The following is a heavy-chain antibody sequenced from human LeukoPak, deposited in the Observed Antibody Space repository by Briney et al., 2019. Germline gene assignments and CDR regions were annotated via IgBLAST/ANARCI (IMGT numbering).Heavy chain of an antibody. J-gene: IGHJ4*02. CDR2: IIPIFGTA. CDR3: ARSRPSGFIDYWDY. Sequence: SVKVCCKASEGTFNSYAISWVRQSPGQGLEWMGRIIPIFGTANYAQKFLGRVTITADKSTSTVYMELSSLRSEDTAVYYCARSRPSGFIDYWDYWGQGTLVTVSS. V-gene: IGHV1-69*06. CDR1: EGTFNSYA. D-gene: IGHD4/OR15-4a*01.